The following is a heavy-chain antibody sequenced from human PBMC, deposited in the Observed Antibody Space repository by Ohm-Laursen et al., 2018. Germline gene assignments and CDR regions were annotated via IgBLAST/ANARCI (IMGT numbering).Heavy chain of an antibody. CDR3: ARPSKGGRSYGMDV. J-gene: IGHJ6*02. CDR2: INPNSGGT. CDR1: GYTFTSPY. Sequence: ASVKVSCKASGYTFTSPYLHWVRQAPGQGLEWMGWINPNSGGTNYAQKFQGRVTMTRDTSISTAYMELSRLRSDDTAVYYCARPSKGGRSYGMDVWGQGTTVTVSS. D-gene: IGHD2-15*01. V-gene: IGHV1-2*02.